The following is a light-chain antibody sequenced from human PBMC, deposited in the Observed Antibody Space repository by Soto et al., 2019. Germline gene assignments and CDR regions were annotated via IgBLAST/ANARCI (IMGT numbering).Light chain of an antibody. J-gene: IGKJ1*01. V-gene: IGKV1-5*01. CDR1: ESIDNW. CDR3: QQYNSSPWT. Sequence: DIQMTQSPSTLSASVGDRVTITCRASESIDNWLAWYQQKPGKAPKLLIYDASNLESGVPSRFSGSGSGTEFTLTISSLQPDDFATFYCQQYNSSPWTFGQGTKVEIK. CDR2: DAS.